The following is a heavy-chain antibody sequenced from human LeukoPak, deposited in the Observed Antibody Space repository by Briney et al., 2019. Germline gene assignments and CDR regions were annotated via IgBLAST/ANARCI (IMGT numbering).Heavy chain of an antibody. CDR2: ISSSGSTI. V-gene: IGHV3-48*03. Sequence: GGSLRLSCAASGFTFSNYEMNWVRQAPGKGLEWLSYISSSGSTIDYADSVKGRFTISRDNAKNSLYLQMNSLRAEDTAVYYCAGIIAVAGFNYWSQGVLVTVSS. J-gene: IGHJ4*02. CDR3: AGIIAVAGFNY. CDR1: GFTFSNYE. D-gene: IGHD6-19*01.